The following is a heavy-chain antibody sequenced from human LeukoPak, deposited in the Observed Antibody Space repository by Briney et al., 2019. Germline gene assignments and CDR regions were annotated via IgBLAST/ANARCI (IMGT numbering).Heavy chain of an antibody. V-gene: IGHV1-2*02. Sequence: ASVKVSCKASGYTLTGHYLHWVRQAPGQGLEWMGWINPNTGATTYAQRFQGRVTLTRDTSISTAYVDLSRLRPDDTAVYYCASVGVVADYGLDVWGQGTTVTVSS. J-gene: IGHJ6*02. D-gene: IGHD2-15*01. CDR3: ASVGVVADYGLDV. CDR2: INPNTGAT. CDR1: GYTLTGHY.